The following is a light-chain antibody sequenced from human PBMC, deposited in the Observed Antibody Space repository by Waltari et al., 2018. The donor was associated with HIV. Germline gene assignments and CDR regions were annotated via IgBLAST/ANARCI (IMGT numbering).Light chain of an antibody. Sequence: SGSPGQSVTFSCTGTSRDVGAYNFVSWYQQHPGQAPKLIIYGVNQRPSGVPDRFSGSKSGNTASLTVSGLQADDEADYYCSSYAGPNHLLFGGGTRLTVL. CDR3: SSYAGPNHLL. V-gene: IGLV2-8*01. CDR1: SRDVGAYNF. CDR2: GVN. J-gene: IGLJ2*01.